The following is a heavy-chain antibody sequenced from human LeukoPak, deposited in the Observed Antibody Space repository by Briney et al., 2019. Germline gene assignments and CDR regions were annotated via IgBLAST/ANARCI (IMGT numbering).Heavy chain of an antibody. Sequence: SQTLSLTCTVSGGSISSGGYYWSWIRQPPGKGLEWIGYIYYSGSTYYNPSLKSRVTISVDTSKNQFSLKLSSVTAADTAVYYCARVWGVLYYYDSSGYGASSWFDPWGQGTLVTVSS. CDR3: ARVWGVLYYYDSSGYGASSWFDP. J-gene: IGHJ5*02. CDR2: IYYSGST. V-gene: IGHV4-31*03. CDR1: GGSISSGGYY. D-gene: IGHD3-22*01.